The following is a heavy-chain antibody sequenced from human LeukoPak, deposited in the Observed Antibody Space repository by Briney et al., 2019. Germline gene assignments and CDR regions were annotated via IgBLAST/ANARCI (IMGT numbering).Heavy chain of an antibody. J-gene: IGHJ4*02. D-gene: IGHD5-24*01. CDR1: GFTFSSYS. CDR3: AREKEDGYNL. V-gene: IGHV3-21*01. Sequence: KTGGSLRLSCAASGFTFSSYSMNWVRQAPGKGLEWVSSISSSSSYIYYADSVKGRFTISRDNAKNSLYLQMNSLRAEDTAVYYCAREKEDGYNLWGQGTLVTVSS. CDR2: ISSSSSYI.